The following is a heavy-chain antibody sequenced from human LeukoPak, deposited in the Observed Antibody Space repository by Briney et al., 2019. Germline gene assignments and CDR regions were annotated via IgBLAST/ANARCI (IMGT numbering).Heavy chain of an antibody. CDR2: IYYSGST. CDR3: ARVRRDGYNSPDY. Sequence: SETLSLTCTVSGVSISSGDYYWSWIRRPPGKGLECIGYIYYSGSTYYNPSLKSRVTISVDTSKNQFSLKLSSVTAADTAVYYCARVRRDGYNSPDYWGQGTLVTVSS. V-gene: IGHV4-61*08. J-gene: IGHJ4*02. D-gene: IGHD5-24*01. CDR1: GVSISSGDYY.